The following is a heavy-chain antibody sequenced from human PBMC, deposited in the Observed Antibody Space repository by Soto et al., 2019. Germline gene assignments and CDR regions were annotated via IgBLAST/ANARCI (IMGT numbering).Heavy chain of an antibody. CDR3: ARESGGATATLDYYFYMDV. CDR2: INPNGGVT. Sequence: QVQLVQSGAEVRKPGASVTVSCRSSGDSFNDYYIHWVRQAPGQGFEWMGWINPNGGVTKYAQKCQGWVSMTRDTSIRTVYMQLSRLRSDDTAVYYCARESGGATATLDYYFYMDVWGTGTTVTVSS. V-gene: IGHV1-2*04. CDR1: GDSFNDYY. J-gene: IGHJ6*03. D-gene: IGHD5-12*01.